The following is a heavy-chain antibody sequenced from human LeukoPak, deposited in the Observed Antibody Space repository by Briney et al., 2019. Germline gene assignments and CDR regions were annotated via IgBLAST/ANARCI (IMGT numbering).Heavy chain of an antibody. J-gene: IGHJ4*02. Sequence: SVKVSCKASGGTFSSYAISWVRQAPGQGLEWMGGIIPIFGTANYAQKFQGRVTITADESTSTAYMELSSLRSEDMAVYYCARVVKYSSGPLTDLLPYYFDYWGQGTLVTVSS. CDR3: ARVVKYSSGPLTDLLPYYFDY. CDR2: IIPIFGTA. CDR1: GGTFSSYA. V-gene: IGHV1-69*01. D-gene: IGHD6-19*01.